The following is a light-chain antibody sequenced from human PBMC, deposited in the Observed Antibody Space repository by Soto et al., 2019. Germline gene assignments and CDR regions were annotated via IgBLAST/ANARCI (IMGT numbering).Light chain of an antibody. J-gene: IGKJ4*01. Sequence: EIVLTQSPGTLSLSPGERATLSCRASQSVSSSFLAGYQQKPGQAPRLLIYGASSRATGIPDSFSGSGSGTDFTLTISRLQPEDVAVYYYQQYGSSPLTFGGGTKVEIK. CDR2: GAS. CDR1: QSVSSSF. CDR3: QQYGSSPLT. V-gene: IGKV3-20*01.